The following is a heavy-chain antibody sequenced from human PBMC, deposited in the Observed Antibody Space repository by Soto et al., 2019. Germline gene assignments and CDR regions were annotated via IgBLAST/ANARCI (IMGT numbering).Heavy chain of an antibody. CDR1: GGTFSGYS. CDR2: NNHSGTT. J-gene: IGHJ1*01. Sequence: QVQLQQWGAGLLKPSETLSLTCAVYGGTFSGYSWTWFRQPPGKGLEWIGDNNHSGTTNYNPSLKSRVTISVDTSKNQFFLKLTSLTAADTAVYYSARGEGGFQHWGQGTLVTVSS. V-gene: IGHV4-34*02. CDR3: ARGEGGFQH.